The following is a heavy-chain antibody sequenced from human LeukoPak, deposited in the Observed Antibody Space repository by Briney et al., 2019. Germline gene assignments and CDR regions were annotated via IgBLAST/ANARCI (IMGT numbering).Heavy chain of an antibody. J-gene: IGHJ6*03. CDR1: GDSISNYY. V-gene: IGHV4-59*01. CDR3: ARGRLQLVLEYDYYMDV. CDR2: IHYSGRT. Sequence: SETLSLTCTVSGDSISNYYWSWIRQPPGKGLEWIAYIHYSGRTNYNPSLKSRVTISDDTSKNQVSLKVNSVTAADTAVYYRARGRLQLVLEYDYYMDVWGKGTTVIVSS. D-gene: IGHD6-6*01.